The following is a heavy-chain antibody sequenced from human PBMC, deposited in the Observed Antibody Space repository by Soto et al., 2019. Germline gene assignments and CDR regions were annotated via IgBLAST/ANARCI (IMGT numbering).Heavy chain of an antibody. D-gene: IGHD6-19*01. J-gene: IGHJ6*02. CDR1: GFTFDDYG. V-gene: IGHV3-20*04. CDR2: INWNGGST. Sequence: GGSLSFSCAASGFTFDDYGMRWVRQAPGKGLEWVSGINWNGGSTGYADSVKGRFTISRDNAKNSLYLQMNSLRAEDTALYYCARDFTQQWLNNYYYYGMDVWGQGTTVTVSS. CDR3: ARDFTQQWLNNYYYYGMDV.